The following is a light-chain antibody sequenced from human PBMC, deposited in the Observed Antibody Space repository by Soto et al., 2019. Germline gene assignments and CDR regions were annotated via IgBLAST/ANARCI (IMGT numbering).Light chain of an antibody. Sequence: EIVLTQSPGTLSLSPGERATLSCRASQSVSSSYLAWYQQKPGQAPRLLIYGASSRATGIPDRFSGSGSGTDFTLTISRLGPEDFAVYCCQHYGSPPQTLGQGNKVELK. CDR2: GAS. CDR1: QSVSSSY. J-gene: IGKJ1*01. V-gene: IGKV3-20*01. CDR3: QHYGSPPQT.